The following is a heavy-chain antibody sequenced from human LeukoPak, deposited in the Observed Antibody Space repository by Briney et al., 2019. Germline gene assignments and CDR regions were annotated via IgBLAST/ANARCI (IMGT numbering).Heavy chain of an antibody. J-gene: IGHJ5*02. Sequence: ASVKVSCKASGYTFTSYGISWVRQAPGQGLEWMGWISAYNGNTNYAQKLQGRVTMTTDTSTSTAYMELRSLRSDDTAVYYCARDPTPYCSSTSCYTRWFDPWGQGTLVTVSS. CDR3: ARDPTPYCSSTSCYTRWFDP. D-gene: IGHD2-2*02. V-gene: IGHV1-18*01. CDR2: ISAYNGNT. CDR1: GYTFTSYG.